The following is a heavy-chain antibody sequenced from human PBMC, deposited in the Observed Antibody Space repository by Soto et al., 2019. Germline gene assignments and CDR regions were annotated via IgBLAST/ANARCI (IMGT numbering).Heavy chain of an antibody. CDR2: IKRKSDGGTT. Sequence: EVLLVESGGGLVKPGGSLRLSCAASEFTFSDAWMIWVRQAPGKGLEWVGRIKRKSDGGTTDYAAPVKGRFTISRDDSANTLYLQMNSLKTEDTAVYFCAVNDYLDYWGQGALVTVSS. V-gene: IGHV3-15*01. CDR3: AVNDYLDY. J-gene: IGHJ4*02. CDR1: EFTFSDAW.